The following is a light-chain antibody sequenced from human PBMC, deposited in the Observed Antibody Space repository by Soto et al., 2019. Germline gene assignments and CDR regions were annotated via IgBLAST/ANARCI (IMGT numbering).Light chain of an antibody. J-gene: IGKJ4*01. Sequence: EVGLTQSPYTLSLPTGERATLSCRASQSISSYLAWYQQKPGQAPRLLIYGASTRATGIPARFSGSGSGTEFTLTISSLQSEDFAVYYCQQDYKWPLTFGRGTKV. CDR1: QSISSY. CDR2: GAS. CDR3: QQDYKWPLT. V-gene: IGKV3-15*01.